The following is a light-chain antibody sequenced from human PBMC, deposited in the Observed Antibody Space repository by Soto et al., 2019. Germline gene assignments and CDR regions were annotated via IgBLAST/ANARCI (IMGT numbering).Light chain of an antibody. Sequence: EIVLTQSPGTLSLSPGERATLSCRASQSVSSNLAWYQQKPGQAPRLLIYGASTRATGIPARFRGSGSGTEFTLTISSLRSEDSAIYYCQQYFEWPPMTFGQENKVDIK. V-gene: IGKV3-15*01. CDR3: QQYFEWPPMT. CDR1: QSVSSN. CDR2: GAS. J-gene: IGKJ1*01.